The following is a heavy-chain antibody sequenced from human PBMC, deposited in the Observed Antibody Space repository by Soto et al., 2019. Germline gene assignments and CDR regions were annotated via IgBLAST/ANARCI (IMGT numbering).Heavy chain of an antibody. CDR1: GDSVSSNSAA. D-gene: IGHD6-13*01. J-gene: IGHJ6*03. Sequence: SQTLSLTCAISGDSVSSNSAAWNWIRQSPSRGLEWLGRTYYRSKWYNDYAVSVKSRITINPDTSKNQFSLQLNSVTPEDTAVYYCARAIAAAELNYYYYMDVWGKGTTVTVSS. CDR3: ARAIAAAELNYYYYMDV. CDR2: TYYRSKWYN. V-gene: IGHV6-1*01.